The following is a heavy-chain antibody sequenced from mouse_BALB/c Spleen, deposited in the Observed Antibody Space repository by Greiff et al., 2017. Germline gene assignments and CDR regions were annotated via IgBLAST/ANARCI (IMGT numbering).Heavy chain of an antibody. CDR3: VSGPHYGRTLYY. J-gene: IGHJ3*01. Sequence: VKLVESGPGLVAPSQSLSITCTVSGFSLTSYDISWIRQPPGKGLEWLGVIWTGGGTNYNSAFMSRLSISKDNSKSQVFLKMNSLQTDDTAIYYCVSGPHYGRTLYYWGQGTLVTVSA. V-gene: IGHV2-9-2*01. CDR1: GFSLTSYD. D-gene: IGHD2-1*01. CDR2: IWTGGGT.